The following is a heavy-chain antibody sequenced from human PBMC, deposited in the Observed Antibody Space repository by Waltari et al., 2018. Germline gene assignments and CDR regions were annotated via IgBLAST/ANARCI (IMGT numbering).Heavy chain of an antibody. D-gene: IGHD3-16*01. Sequence: QVQLVQSGAEVKKPGSSVKVSCKTSGGTFSDHAVTWVRQAPGQGLEWMGRIIPVLGVENYAEKFQGRVTITADKSTTTAYMELSSLRSEDTAVYYCARGVTYYYYGMDGWGQGTTVTVSS. CDR1: GGTFSDHA. J-gene: IGHJ6*02. CDR3: ARGVTYYYYGMDG. CDR2: IIPVLGVE. V-gene: IGHV1-69*04.